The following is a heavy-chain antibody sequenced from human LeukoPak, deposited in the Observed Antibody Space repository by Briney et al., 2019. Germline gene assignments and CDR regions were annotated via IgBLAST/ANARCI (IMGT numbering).Heavy chain of an antibody. CDR2: INHSGRT. V-gene: IGHV4-34*01. CDR1: GGSFSVYY. CDR3: AGNTVTTSR. Sequence: SDTLSLTCALYGGSFSVYYWSWIRQPPGKGLEWIGEINHSGRTNYNPSLKSRVTISVDTSKNQFSLKLSSVTAADTAVYYCAGNTVTTSRWGQGTLVTVSS. D-gene: IGHD4-17*01. J-gene: IGHJ4*02.